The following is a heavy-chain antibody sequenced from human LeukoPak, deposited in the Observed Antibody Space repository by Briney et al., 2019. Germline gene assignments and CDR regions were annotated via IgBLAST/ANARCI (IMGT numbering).Heavy chain of an antibody. J-gene: IGHJ4*02. D-gene: IGHD3-16*02. V-gene: IGHV3-7*01. CDR3: ARDDGYRYYFDY. CDR1: GFTFRSYW. CDR2: IKQDGSEK. Sequence: PGGSLRLSCAASGFTFRSYWVRWVRQAPGKGLEGVANIKQDGSEKYYVDSVKGRFTISRDKPKNSLYLQMNSLRAEDTAVYYCARDDGYRYYFDYWGQGTLVTVSS.